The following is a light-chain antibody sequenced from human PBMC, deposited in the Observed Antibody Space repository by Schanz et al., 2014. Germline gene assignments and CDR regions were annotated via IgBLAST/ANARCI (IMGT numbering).Light chain of an antibody. J-gene: IGLJ3*02. CDR2: EVS. CDR3: ASYAGSNNWRV. V-gene: IGLV2-8*01. Sequence: QSALTQPPSASGSPGQSVTISCTGTSSDVGGYKYVSWYQQHPGKAPKLMIYEVSKRPSGVPDRFSGSKSGTTASLTVSGLRAEDEADYYCASYAGSNNWRVFGGGTKLTVL. CDR1: SSDVGGYKY.